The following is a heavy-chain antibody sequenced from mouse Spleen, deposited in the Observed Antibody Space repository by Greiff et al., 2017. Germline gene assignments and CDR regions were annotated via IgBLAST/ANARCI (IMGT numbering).Heavy chain of an antibody. CDR2: IYPGNSDT. CDR1: GYTFTSYW. CDR3: TRNWGNYASWFAY. V-gene: IGHV1-5*01. J-gene: IGHJ3*01. Sequence: EVQLQQSGTVLARPGASVKMSCKTSGYTFTSYWMHWVKQRPGQGLEWIGAIYPGNSDTSYNQKFKGKAKLTAVTSASTAYMELSSLTNEDSAVYYCTRNWGNYASWFAYWGQGTLVTVSA. D-gene: IGHD2-1*01.